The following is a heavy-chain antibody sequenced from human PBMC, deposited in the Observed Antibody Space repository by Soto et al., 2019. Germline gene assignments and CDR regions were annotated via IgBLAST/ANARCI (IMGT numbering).Heavy chain of an antibody. D-gene: IGHD3-3*01. CDR1: GFTFSSYA. Sequence: GGSLRLSCAASGFTFSSYAMSWVRQAPGKGLEWVSAISGSGGSTYYADSVKGRFTISRDNSKNTLYLQMNSLRAEDTAVYYCAAPSTGDFWSGYLPIYGMDVWGQGTTVTVSS. CDR3: AAPSTGDFWSGYLPIYGMDV. V-gene: IGHV3-23*01. CDR2: ISGSGGST. J-gene: IGHJ6*02.